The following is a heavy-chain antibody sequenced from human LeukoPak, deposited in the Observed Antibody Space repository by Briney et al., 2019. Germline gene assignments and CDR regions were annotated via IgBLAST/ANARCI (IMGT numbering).Heavy chain of an antibody. CDR1: GFTFSSYS. CDR2: ISSSGSYI. V-gene: IGHV3-21*01. D-gene: IGHD4-17*01. Sequence: PGGSLRLSCAASGFTFSSYSMNWVCQAPGKGLEWVSSISSSGSYISYADSVKGRFTISRDNAKNSLYLQMSSLRAEDTAVYYCAREVDYVFDFRGQGTLVTVSS. CDR3: AREVDYVFDF. J-gene: IGHJ4*02.